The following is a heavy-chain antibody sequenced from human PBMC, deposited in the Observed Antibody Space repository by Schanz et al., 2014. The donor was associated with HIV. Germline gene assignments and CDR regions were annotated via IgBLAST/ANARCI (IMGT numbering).Heavy chain of an antibody. Sequence: VQLVESGGGVVQPGRPLRLSCAASGFTFDDFAMHWVRQAPGKGLEWVSSISWNSGIIGYADSVKGRFSISRDNAKNSLYLQMSSLRREDTAFYYCAKGVSVAGSSYYFDYWGQGALVTVSS. CDR2: ISWNSGII. J-gene: IGHJ4*02. CDR1: GFTFDDFA. CDR3: AKGVSVAGSSYYFDY. V-gene: IGHV3-9*01. D-gene: IGHD6-19*01.